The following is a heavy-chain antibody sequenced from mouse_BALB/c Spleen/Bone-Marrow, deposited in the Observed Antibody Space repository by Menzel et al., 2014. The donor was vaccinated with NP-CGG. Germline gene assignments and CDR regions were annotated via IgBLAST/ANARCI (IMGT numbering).Heavy chain of an antibody. V-gene: IGHV14-3*02. CDR2: IDPANGNT. CDR3: ARYNYGSSQFAY. Sequence: EVKLMESGAELVKPGASVKLSCTASGFNIKDTYMHWVKQRPEQGLEWIGRIDPANGNTKYDPKFQGKATITADTSSNTAYLQLSSLTSEDTAVYYCARYNYGSSQFAYWGQGTLVTVPA. J-gene: IGHJ3*01. D-gene: IGHD1-1*01. CDR1: GFNIKDTY.